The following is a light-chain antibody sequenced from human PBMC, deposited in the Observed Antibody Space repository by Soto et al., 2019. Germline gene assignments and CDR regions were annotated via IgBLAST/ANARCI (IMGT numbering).Light chain of an antibody. CDR1: SRDVGSFNF. V-gene: IGLV2-23*01. Sequence: QSALTQPASVSGSPGQSITISCTGTSRDVGSFNFVSWYQHHPGKAPKLMIYEDSKRPSGVSNRSSGSKSGNTSSLTNSGLQAEDEADYHCCSYARSTFAICGGGTKLTVL. CDR3: CSYARSTFAI. CDR2: EDS. J-gene: IGLJ2*01.